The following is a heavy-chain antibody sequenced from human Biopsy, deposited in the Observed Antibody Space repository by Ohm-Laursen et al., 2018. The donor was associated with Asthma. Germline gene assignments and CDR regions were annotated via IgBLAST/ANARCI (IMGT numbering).Heavy chain of an antibody. CDR1: GFTFHNYV. CDR3: ARGKTWGRSYYFDY. Sequence: SLRLSCTASGFTFHNYVMHWVRQAPGKGLEWVAGIFFDGSNKYYADSVKGRFTISRDNSKDTLYLQVNSLGGDDTAVYYCARGKTWGRSYYFDYWGQGTLVTVSS. CDR2: IFFDGSNK. V-gene: IGHV3-30-3*01. J-gene: IGHJ4*02. D-gene: IGHD6-6*01.